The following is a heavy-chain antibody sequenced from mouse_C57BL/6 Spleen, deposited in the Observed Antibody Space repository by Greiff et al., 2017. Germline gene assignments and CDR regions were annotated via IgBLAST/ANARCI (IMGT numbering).Heavy chain of an antibody. V-gene: IGHV5-17*01. D-gene: IGHD2-3*01. CDR2: ISSGSSTI. CDR3: ARGDDGYYGGAMDY. CDR1: GFTFSDYG. J-gene: IGHJ4*01. Sequence: EVQVVESGGGLVKPGGSLKLSCAASGFTFSDYGMHWVRQAPEKGLEWVAYISSGSSTIYYADTVKGRFTISRDNAKNTLFLQMTSLRSEDTAMYYCARGDDGYYGGAMDYWGQGTSVTVSS.